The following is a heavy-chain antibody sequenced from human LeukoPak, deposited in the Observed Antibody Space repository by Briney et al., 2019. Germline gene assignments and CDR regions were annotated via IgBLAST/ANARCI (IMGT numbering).Heavy chain of an antibody. Sequence: GGSLRLSCAASGFPFSSYWMSWVRQAPGKGLEWVANIKEDGSEKYYVDSVKGRFTVSRDNAKNSLYLQMNRLRAEDTAVYYCARDSYGDYGYWGQGTLVTVSS. CDR3: ARDSYGDYGY. J-gene: IGHJ4*02. V-gene: IGHV3-7*01. CDR2: IKEDGSEK. D-gene: IGHD4-17*01. CDR1: GFPFSSYW.